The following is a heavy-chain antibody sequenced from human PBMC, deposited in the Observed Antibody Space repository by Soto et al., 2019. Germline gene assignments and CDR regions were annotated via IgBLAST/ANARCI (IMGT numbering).Heavy chain of an antibody. J-gene: IGHJ6*02. Sequence: QVQLVPSGAEVKKPGASVKVSCKASGYTFSRSGISWVRQAPGQGLEWMGWINGYNGNTNYTQKMQGRITMTTDTPTSTAYMELRSLRSDDTAVYYFARMGDVPYYYYGMDVWGQETTVIVSS. V-gene: IGHV1-18*01. D-gene: IGHD3-16*01. CDR2: INGYNGNT. CDR3: ARMGDVPYYYYGMDV. CDR1: GYTFSRSG.